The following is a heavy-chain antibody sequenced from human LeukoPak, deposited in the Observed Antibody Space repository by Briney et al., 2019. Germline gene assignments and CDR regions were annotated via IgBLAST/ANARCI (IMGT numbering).Heavy chain of an antibody. CDR3: ARFYVPVRHAFDI. V-gene: IGHV4-61*01. D-gene: IGHD4-17*01. Sequence: SETLSLTCTVSGCSVSSVSYYWSWIRQPPGKGLEWIGYIYYSGSTNYNPSLKSRVTISVDTSKNQFSLKLSSVTAADTAVYYCARFYVPVRHAFDIWGQGTMVTVSS. CDR2: IYYSGST. J-gene: IGHJ3*02. CDR1: GCSVSSVSYY.